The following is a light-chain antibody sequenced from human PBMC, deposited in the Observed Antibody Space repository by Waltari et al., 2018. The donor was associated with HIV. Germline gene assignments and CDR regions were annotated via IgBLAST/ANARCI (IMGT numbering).Light chain of an antibody. CDR3: HQYYSVPLS. Sequence: DIVVTQSPDSLTLSLGGTATIRCTASLSLTYSSDNKDYLAWYQQKPGQPPKLLIYFASARASGVPDRFSGSGSETDFTLTISSLQAEDVAVYYCHQYYSVPLSFGGGTKVEIK. CDR1: LSLTYSSDNKDY. V-gene: IGKV4-1*01. J-gene: IGKJ4*01. CDR2: FAS.